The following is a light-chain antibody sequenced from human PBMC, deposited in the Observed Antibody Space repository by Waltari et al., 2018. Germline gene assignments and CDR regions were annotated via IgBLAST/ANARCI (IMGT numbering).Light chain of an antibody. J-gene: IGLJ2*01. CDR3: FSYAGSNSFA. CDR2: DVS. CDR1: SNDIGSYNF. Sequence: QSALTPPASVSGSPGQSITVPCIGTSNDIGSYNFVSWFQQHPGRAPKRMIYDVSERPLGVSNRFSGSKSGNTASLTISGLQAEDEADYYCFSYAGSNSFAFGGGTRVTVL. V-gene: IGLV2-23*02.